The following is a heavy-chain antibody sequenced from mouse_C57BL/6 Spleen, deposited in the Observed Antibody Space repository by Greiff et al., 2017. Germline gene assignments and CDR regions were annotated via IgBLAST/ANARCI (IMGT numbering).Heavy chain of an antibody. CDR2: IDPSDSYT. CDR3: ARHYGSSYFDY. V-gene: IGHV1-50*01. J-gene: IGHJ2*01. CDR1: GYTFTSSW. D-gene: IGHD1-1*01. Sequence: VKPGASVLLSCKASGYTFTSSWLQWVKQRPGQGLEWIGEIDPSDSYTNYNQKFKGKATLTVDTSSSTAYMQLSSLTSEDSAVYYCARHYGSSYFDYWGQGTTLTVSS.